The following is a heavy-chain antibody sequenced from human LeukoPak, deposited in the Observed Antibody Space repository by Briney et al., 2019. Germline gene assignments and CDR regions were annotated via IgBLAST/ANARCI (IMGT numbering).Heavy chain of an antibody. CDR2: MSGSGGST. D-gene: IGHD6-13*01. J-gene: IGHJ4*02. CDR1: EFTFSSYA. Sequence: GGSLRLSCAASEFTFSSYAMSWVRQAPGKGLEWVSSMSGSGGSTYYADSVKGRFTISRDNSKNTLYLQMNSLRPEDTALYFCAKDRPSSWYYLDSWGQGTLVTVSS. CDR3: AKDRPSSWYYLDS. V-gene: IGHV3-23*01.